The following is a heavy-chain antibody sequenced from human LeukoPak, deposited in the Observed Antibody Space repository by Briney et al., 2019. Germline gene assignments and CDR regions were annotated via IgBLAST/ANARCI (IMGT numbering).Heavy chain of an antibody. V-gene: IGHV1-2*02. CDR2: INPNSGGT. CDR3: AREGYYDSSGYYFGWFDP. J-gene: IGHJ5*02. D-gene: IGHD3-22*01. Sequence: GASVKVSCKASGYTFTGYYMHWVRQAPGQGLEWMGWINPNSGGTNYAQKFQGRVTMTRDTSISTAYMELSRLRSDDTAVYYCAREGYYDSSGYYFGWFDPWGQGTLVTVSS. CDR1: GYTFTGYY.